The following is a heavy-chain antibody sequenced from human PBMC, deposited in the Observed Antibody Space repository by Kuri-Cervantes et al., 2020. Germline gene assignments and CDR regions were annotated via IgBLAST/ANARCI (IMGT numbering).Heavy chain of an antibody. CDR2: ISYDGSNK. Sequence: GESLKISCAASGFTFSSYAMHWVRQAPGKGLEWVAVISYDGSNKYYADSVKGRFTISRDNSKNTLYLQVNSLRAEDTAVYYCARSYYDILTGYSTRNPFDYWGQGTLVTVSS. CDR3: ARSYYDILTGYSTRNPFDY. V-gene: IGHV3-30-3*01. D-gene: IGHD3-9*01. J-gene: IGHJ4*02. CDR1: GFTFSSYA.